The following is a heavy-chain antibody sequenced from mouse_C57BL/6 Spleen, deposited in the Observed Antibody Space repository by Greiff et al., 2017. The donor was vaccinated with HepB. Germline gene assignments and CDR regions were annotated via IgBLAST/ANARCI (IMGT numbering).Heavy chain of an antibody. D-gene: IGHD2-3*01. CDR3: ARRDDGYLAY. V-gene: IGHV1-9*01. CDR1: GYTFTGYW. CDR2: ILPGRGST. Sequence: VQLQESGAELMQPGASVKLSCKATGYTFTGYWIEWVKQRPGHGLEWIGEILPGRGSTNYNEKFKGKATFPADTSSNTAYMQLSSLTTEDSAIYYCARRDDGYLAYWGQGTLVTVSA. J-gene: IGHJ3*01.